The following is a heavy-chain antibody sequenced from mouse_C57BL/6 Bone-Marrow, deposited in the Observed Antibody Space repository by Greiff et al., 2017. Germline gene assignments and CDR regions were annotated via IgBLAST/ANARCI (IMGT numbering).Heavy chain of an antibody. J-gene: IGHJ1*03. Sequence: QVQLQQSGAELVRPGASVTLSCKASGYTFTDYEMHWVKQTPVHGLEWIGAIDPETGGTAYNQKFKGKAILTADKSSSTAYMELRSLTSEDSAVYYCTSYYYGSSRYCDVGGTGTTVTVSS. CDR3: TSYYYGSSRYCDV. V-gene: IGHV1-15*01. CDR2: IDPETGGT. D-gene: IGHD1-1*01. CDR1: GYTFTDYE.